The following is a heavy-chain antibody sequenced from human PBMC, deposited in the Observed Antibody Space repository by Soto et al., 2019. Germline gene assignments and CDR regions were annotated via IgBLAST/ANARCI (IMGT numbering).Heavy chain of an antibody. CDR1: GFTFSSYA. D-gene: IGHD3-10*02. Sequence: PGGSLRLSCAASGFTFSSYAMHWVRQAPGKGLEWVAVISYDGSNKYYADSVKGRFTISRDDSKNTVYLQMNNLRGEDSAVYYCARDHGMFLSYYYYGMDVWGQGTTVTVSS. J-gene: IGHJ6*02. CDR2: ISYDGSNK. V-gene: IGHV3-30-3*01. CDR3: ARDHGMFLSYYYYGMDV.